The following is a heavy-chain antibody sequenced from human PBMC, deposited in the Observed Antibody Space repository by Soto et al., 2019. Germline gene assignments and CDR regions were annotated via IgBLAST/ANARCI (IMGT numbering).Heavy chain of an antibody. D-gene: IGHD1-26*01. CDR3: VRQGYRGTSSNYNGRDV. CDR1: GGSISSYY. CDR2: IYYTGST. V-gene: IGHV4-59*08. J-gene: IGHJ6*02. Sequence: PSETLSLTCTVSGGSISSYYWSWIRQPPGKGLEWIGYIYYTGSTNYNPSLKSRVTISVDTSKNQVSLKLSSVTAADTAVYYCVRQGYRGTSSNYNGRDVGAQGTTVTVSS.